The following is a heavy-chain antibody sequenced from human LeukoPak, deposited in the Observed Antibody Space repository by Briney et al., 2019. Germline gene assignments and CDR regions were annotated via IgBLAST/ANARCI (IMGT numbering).Heavy chain of an antibody. CDR3: ARWYYDFWSGYANDAFDI. Sequence: SETLSLTCTVSGGSISSYYWSWIRQPPGKGLEWIGYIYHSGSTYYNPSLKSRVTISVDRSKNQFSLKLSSVTAADTAVYYCARWYYDFWSGYANDAFDIWGQGTMVTVSS. J-gene: IGHJ3*02. V-gene: IGHV4-59*12. D-gene: IGHD3-3*01. CDR1: GGSISSYY. CDR2: IYHSGST.